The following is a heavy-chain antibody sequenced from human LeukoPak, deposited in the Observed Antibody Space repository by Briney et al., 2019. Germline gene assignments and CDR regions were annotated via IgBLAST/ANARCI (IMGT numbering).Heavy chain of an antibody. CDR1: GYTFTSYD. D-gene: IGHD1-26*01. Sequence: ASVKVSCKASGYTFTSYDINWVRQATGQGLEWMGWISAYNGNTNYAQKLQGRVTMTTDTSTSTAYMELRSLRSDDTAVYYCARFEGATVWDYWGQGTLVTVSS. J-gene: IGHJ4*02. V-gene: IGHV1-18*01. CDR2: ISAYNGNT. CDR3: ARFEGATVWDY.